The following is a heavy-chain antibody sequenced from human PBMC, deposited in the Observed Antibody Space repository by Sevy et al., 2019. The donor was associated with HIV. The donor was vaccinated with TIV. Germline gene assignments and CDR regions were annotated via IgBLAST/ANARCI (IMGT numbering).Heavy chain of an antibody. V-gene: IGHV3-48*01. CDR3: ARDLSSGWYGVGDY. Sequence: GGSLRLSCAASGFIFSSYGMNWVRQAPGKGLEWISYISSSSSTIYYADSVKGRFTISRDNAKNSLYLQMNSLSAEDTAVYYCARDLSSGWYGVGDYWGQRTLATVSS. D-gene: IGHD6-19*01. J-gene: IGHJ4*02. CDR1: GFIFSSYG. CDR2: ISSSSSTI.